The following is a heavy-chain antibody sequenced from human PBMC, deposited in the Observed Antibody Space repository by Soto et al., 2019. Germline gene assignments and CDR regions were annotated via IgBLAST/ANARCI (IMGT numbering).Heavy chain of an antibody. CDR2: IYPGDSDT. CDR3: ARLGFEDDTSTPYYNVLHYYGVDV. J-gene: IGHJ6*02. CDR1: GYSFTSYW. Sequence: PGESLKISCKGSGYSFTSYWIGWVRQMPGKGLEWMGVIYPGDSDTRYSPSFQGHVTISADKSISTAYLQWSTLKASDTAKYYCARLGFEDDTSTPYYNVLHYYGVDVWGQGTSVPVSS. D-gene: IGHD3-9*01. V-gene: IGHV5-51*01.